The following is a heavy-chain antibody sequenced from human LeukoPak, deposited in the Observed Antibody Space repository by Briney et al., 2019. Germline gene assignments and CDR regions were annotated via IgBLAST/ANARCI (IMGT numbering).Heavy chain of an antibody. D-gene: IGHD5-18*01. CDR1: GGSISSSSYY. J-gene: IGHJ4*02. V-gene: IGHV4-39*07. Sequence: PSETLSLTCTVSGGSISSSSYYWGWIRQSPGKGLEWIGSIYYSGSTYYNPSLKSRVTISVDTSKNQFSLKLSSVTAADTAVYYCARVGYSYGYLVDYWGQGTLVTVSS. CDR2: IYYSGST. CDR3: ARVGYSYGYLVDY.